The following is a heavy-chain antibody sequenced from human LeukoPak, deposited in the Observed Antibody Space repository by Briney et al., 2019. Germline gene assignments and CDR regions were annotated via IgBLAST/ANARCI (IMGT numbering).Heavy chain of an antibody. CDR1: GFTFSSYS. V-gene: IGHV3-21*01. CDR3: ARDPLSGVGWFDP. J-gene: IGHJ5*02. D-gene: IGHD3-9*01. Sequence: GGSLRLPCAASGFTFSSYSMNWVRQAPGKGLEWVSSISSSSSYIYYADSVKGRFTISRDNAKNSLYLQMNSLRAEDTAVYYCARDPLSGVGWFDPWGQGTLVTVSS. CDR2: ISSSSSYI.